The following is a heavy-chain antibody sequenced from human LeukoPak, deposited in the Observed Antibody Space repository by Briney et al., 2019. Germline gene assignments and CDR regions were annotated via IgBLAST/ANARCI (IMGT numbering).Heavy chain of an antibody. D-gene: IGHD3-22*01. Sequence: QTGGSLRLSCTASGFTFSTFAMNWVRQAPGKGLEWVSGITGRSNTTYYADSVKGRFTISRVNSRNTLYLQMNSLRAEDTAVYYCAKVTPYSYDSSFDYWGQGTLVTVAS. CDR3: AKVTPYSYDSSFDY. J-gene: IGHJ4*02. CDR2: ITGRSNTT. V-gene: IGHV3-23*01. CDR1: GFTFSTFA.